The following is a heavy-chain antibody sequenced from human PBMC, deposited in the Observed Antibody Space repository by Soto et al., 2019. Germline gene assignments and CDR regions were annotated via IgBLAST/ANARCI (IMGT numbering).Heavy chain of an antibody. V-gene: IGHV3-74*01. CDR2: INSDGSTT. CDR3: ARVAHGMYYFDY. CDR1: GFTFSSCW. J-gene: IGHJ4*02. Sequence: EVQLVESGGGLVQPGGSLRLSCAASGFTFSSCWMHWVRQAPGKGLVWVSRINSDGSTTSYADSVKGRFTISRDNAKNTLYLQMNSLTAEDTALYYCARVAHGMYYFDYWGQGALVTVSS. D-gene: IGHD1-26*01.